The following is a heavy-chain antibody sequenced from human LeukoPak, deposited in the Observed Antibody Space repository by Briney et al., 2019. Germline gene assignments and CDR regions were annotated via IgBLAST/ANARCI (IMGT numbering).Heavy chain of an antibody. V-gene: IGHV4-31*03. CDR3: ARGLGNYYDFWSGFGMDV. CDR1: GGSISSGGYY. D-gene: IGHD3-3*01. J-gene: IGHJ6*02. CDR2: IYYSGST. Sequence: SQTLSHTCTVSGGSISSGGYYWSWIRQHPGKGLEWIGYIYYSGSTYYNPSLKSRVTISVDTSKNQFSLKLSSVTAADTAVYYCARGLGNYYDFWSGFGMDVWGQGTTVTVSS.